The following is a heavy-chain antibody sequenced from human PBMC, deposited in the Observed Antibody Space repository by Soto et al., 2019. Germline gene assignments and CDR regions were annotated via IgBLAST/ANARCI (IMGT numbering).Heavy chain of an antibody. CDR2: IYYSGTT. Sequence: QVQLQESGPGLVKPSQTLSLTCSVSGGSISSNGYYWAWIRQHPGKGLEWIGYIYYSGTTYYNPSLKSRVSISTDTSKNQFFRKLNSVTAADTAVYYCARRAVNTGGRFDYWGQGTLVTVSS. CDR3: ARRAVNTGGRFDY. J-gene: IGHJ4*02. V-gene: IGHV4-31*03. D-gene: IGHD4-17*01. CDR1: GGSISSNGYY.